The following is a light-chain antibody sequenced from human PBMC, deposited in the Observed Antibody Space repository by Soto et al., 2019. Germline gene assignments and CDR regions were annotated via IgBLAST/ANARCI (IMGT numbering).Light chain of an antibody. CDR3: QQRRGFT. Sequence: EIVLTQSPATLSLSPGERATRSCRASQSVSSYLAWYQQKPGQAPRLLIYDASNRATGIPARFSGSGSGTDFTLTISSLEPEDFAVYYCQQRRGFTFGPGTKVDIK. V-gene: IGKV3-11*01. J-gene: IGKJ3*01. CDR1: QSVSSY. CDR2: DAS.